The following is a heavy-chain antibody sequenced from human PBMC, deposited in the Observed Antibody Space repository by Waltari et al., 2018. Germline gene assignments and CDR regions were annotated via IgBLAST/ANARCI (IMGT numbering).Heavy chain of an antibody. CDR1: GFTFSSYS. D-gene: IGHD7-27*01. CDR3: ARRTGDRGGLIDY. V-gene: IGHV3-21*01. Sequence: EVQLVESGGGLVKPGGSLRLSCAASGFTFSSYSMNWVRQAPGKGLEWVSSISSSSSYIYYADSVKGRFTISRDNAKNSLYLQMNSLRAEDTAVYYCARRTGDRGGLIDYWGQGTLVTVSS. CDR2: ISSSSSYI. J-gene: IGHJ4*02.